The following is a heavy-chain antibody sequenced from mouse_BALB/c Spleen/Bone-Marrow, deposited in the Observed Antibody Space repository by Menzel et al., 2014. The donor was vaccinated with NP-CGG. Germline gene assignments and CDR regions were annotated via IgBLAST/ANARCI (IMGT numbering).Heavy chain of an antibody. J-gene: IGHJ4*01. CDR2: ISSGGST. CDR1: GFTFSSYA. CDR3: VYGNYSYYYAMVF. Sequence: EVKLVESGGGLVKPGGSLKLSCAASGFTFSSYAMSWVRQTPEKRLEWVASISSGGSTFYPDSVKGRFTISRENARNILYLQMSSLRSEDTAMYYCVYGNYSYYYAMVFWGQGTSVAVSS. V-gene: IGHV5-6-5*01. D-gene: IGHD2-1*01.